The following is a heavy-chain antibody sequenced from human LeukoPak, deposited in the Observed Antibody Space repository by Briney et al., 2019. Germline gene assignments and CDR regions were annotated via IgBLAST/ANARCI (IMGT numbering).Heavy chain of an antibody. D-gene: IGHD3-22*01. CDR3: ARARYYDSSGYPDPWFDP. V-gene: IGHV3-53*01. J-gene: IGHJ5*02. CDR1: GFTVSSNY. Sequence: GGSLRLSCAASGFTVSSNYMSWVRQAPGKGLEWVSVIYSGGSTYYADSVKGRFTISRDNSKNTLYLQMNSLRAEDTAVYYCARARYYDSSGYPDPWFDPWGQGTLVTVSS. CDR2: IYSGGST.